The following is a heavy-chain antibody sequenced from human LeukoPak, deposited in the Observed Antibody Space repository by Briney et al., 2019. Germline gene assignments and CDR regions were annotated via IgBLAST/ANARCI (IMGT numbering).Heavy chain of an antibody. V-gene: IGHV1-58*01. D-gene: IGHD2-2*01. CDR3: AAWKPAAPIYYYYGMDV. CDR2: IVVGSGNT. Sequence: SVKVSCKASGFTFTSSAVQWVRQARGQRLEWIGWIVVGSGNTNYAQKFQERVTITRDMSTSTAYMELSSLRSEDTAVYYCAAWKPAAPIYYYYGMDVWGQGTTVTVSS. J-gene: IGHJ6*02. CDR1: GFTFTSSA.